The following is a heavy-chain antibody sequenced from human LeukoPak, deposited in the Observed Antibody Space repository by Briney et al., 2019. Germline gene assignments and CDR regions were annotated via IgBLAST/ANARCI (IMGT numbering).Heavy chain of an antibody. CDR3: ARTATYSSTWYPTYYYYYGMDV. J-gene: IGHJ6*02. CDR1: GGFISGYH. V-gene: IGHV4-59*01. CDR2: IYYSGST. Sequence: SETLSLTCTVSGGFISGYHWSWIRQPPGEGLEWIGYIYYSGSTNYNPSLMSRVTISVDTSRNQFSLKLTSVTAADTAVYYCARTATYSSTWYPTYYYYYGMDVWGQGTTVTVSS. D-gene: IGHD6-13*01.